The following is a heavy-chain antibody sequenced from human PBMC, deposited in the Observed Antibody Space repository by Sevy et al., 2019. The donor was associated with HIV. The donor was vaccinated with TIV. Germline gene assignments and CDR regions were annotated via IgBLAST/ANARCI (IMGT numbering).Heavy chain of an antibody. D-gene: IGHD3-10*01. V-gene: IGHV3-21*04. Sequence: GGSLRLSCAASGFTFSSYSMNWVRQAPGKGLEWVSSISSSSYIYYADSVKGRFTISRDNSKNTLYLRMNSLRAEETAVYYCAKDLGITMVRGVIIRASQYDYWGQGTLVTVSS. CDR1: GFTFSSYS. J-gene: IGHJ4*02. CDR2: ISSSSYI. CDR3: AKDLGITMVRGVIIRASQYDY.